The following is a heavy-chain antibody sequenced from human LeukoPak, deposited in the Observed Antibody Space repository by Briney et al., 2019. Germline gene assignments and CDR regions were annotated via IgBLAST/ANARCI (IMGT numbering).Heavy chain of an antibody. CDR3: ASPRGVVPAAPFDY. CDR1: GYTLTELS. V-gene: IGHV1-24*01. J-gene: IGHJ4*02. CDR2: FDPEDGET. D-gene: IGHD2-2*01. Sequence: ASVKVSCKVSGYTLTELSMHWVRQAPGKGLEWMGGFDPEDGETIYAQKFQGRVTMTEDTSTDTAYMELSSLRSEDTAVYYCASPRGVVPAAPFDYWGQGTLVTVSS.